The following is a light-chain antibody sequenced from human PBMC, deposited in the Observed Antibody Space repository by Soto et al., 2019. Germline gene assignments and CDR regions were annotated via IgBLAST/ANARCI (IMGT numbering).Light chain of an antibody. Sequence: QSALTQPASVSGSPGQSITISCTGTSSDVGGYNYVSWYQQPPGKAPKLMIYDVSNRPSGVSNRFSGSKSGNTASLTISGLQAEDEADYYYSSYTSSGNYVFGPGTKVTVL. CDR3: SSYTSSGNYV. J-gene: IGLJ1*01. CDR2: DVS. CDR1: SSDVGGYNY. V-gene: IGLV2-14*01.